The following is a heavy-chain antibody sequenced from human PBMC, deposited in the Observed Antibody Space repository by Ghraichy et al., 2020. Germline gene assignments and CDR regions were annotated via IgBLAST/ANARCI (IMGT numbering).Heavy chain of an antibody. CDR3: ARGDPYYYDSSGYQHRGGYFDY. CDR2: INHSGST. Sequence: SETLSLTCAVYGGSLSGYYWSWIRQPPGEVLEWIGEINHSGSTNYNPSLKSRVTISVDTSKNQFSRKLSSVTAADTAVYYCARGDPYYYDSSGYQHRGGYFDYWGQGTLVTVSS. CDR1: GGSLSGYY. V-gene: IGHV4-34*01. J-gene: IGHJ4*02. D-gene: IGHD3-22*01.